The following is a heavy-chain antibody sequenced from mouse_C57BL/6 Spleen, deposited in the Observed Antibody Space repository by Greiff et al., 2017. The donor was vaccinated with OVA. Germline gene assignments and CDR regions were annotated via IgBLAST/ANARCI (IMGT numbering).Heavy chain of an antibody. CDR3: AREVYDGYGLLYWYFDV. D-gene: IGHD2-3*01. Sequence: QVQLQQSGAELVKPGASVKLSCKASGYTFTSYWMHWVKQRPGRGLEWIGRIDPNSGGTKYNEKFKSKATLTVDKSSSTAYMQLSSLTSEDSAVSICAREVYDGYGLLYWYFDVWGTGTTVTVSA. CDR2: IDPNSGGT. V-gene: IGHV1-72*01. CDR1: GYTFTSYW. J-gene: IGHJ1*03.